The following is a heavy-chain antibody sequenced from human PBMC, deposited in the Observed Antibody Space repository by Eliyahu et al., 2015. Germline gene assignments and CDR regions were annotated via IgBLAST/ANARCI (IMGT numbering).Heavy chain of an antibody. CDR3: ARDHDSSRASFDY. D-gene: IGHD6-13*01. CDR2: ISSSSSYI. Sequence: VQLVESGGGLVKPGGSLRLSCAASGFXFSSYSMNWVRQAPGKGLEGVSSISSSSSYIYYADSVKGRFTIFRDNAKNSLYLQMNSLRAEDTAVYYCARDHDSSRASFDYWGQGTLVTVSS. V-gene: IGHV3-21*01. J-gene: IGHJ4*02. CDR1: GFXFSSYS.